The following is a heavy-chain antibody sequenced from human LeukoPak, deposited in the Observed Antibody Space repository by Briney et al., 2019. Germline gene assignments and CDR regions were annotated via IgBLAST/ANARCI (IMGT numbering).Heavy chain of an antibody. J-gene: IGHJ6*03. CDR1: GGTFSSYA. Sequence: ASVKVSCKASGGTFSSYAISWVRQAPGQGLEWMGGIIPIFGTANYAQKFQGRVTITADKSTSTAYMELSSLRSEDTAVYYCAKTVTGWPNCYYYYMDVWGKGTTVTVSS. V-gene: IGHV1-69*06. CDR3: AKTVTGWPNCYYYYMDV. CDR2: IIPIFGTA. D-gene: IGHD4-17*01.